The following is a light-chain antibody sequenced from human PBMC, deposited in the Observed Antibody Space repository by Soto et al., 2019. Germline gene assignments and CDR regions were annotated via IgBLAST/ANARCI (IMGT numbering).Light chain of an antibody. V-gene: IGLV3-21*02. J-gene: IGLJ2*01. CDR1: NIGSKT. Sequence: SYVLTQPPSVSEPPGQTARITCGGNNIGSKTVHWYQQKPGQAPVLVVHDDTNRPSGLPERFSGSNSGNTATLTIIRVEAGDEADYYCQAWDSGSDHPGVFGGGTKVTVL. CDR3: QAWDSGSDHPGV. CDR2: DDT.